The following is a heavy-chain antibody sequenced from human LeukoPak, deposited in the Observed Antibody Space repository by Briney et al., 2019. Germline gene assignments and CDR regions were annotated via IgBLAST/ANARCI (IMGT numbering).Heavy chain of an antibody. CDR1: GFTFDDYG. CDR3: AKDRRDIVLMVYAIPQYFQH. V-gene: IGHV3-20*04. D-gene: IGHD2-8*01. CDR2: INWNGGST. Sequence: PGGSLRLSCAASGFTFDDYGMSWVRQAPGKGLEWVSGINWNGGSTGYADSVKGRFTISRDNSKNTLYLQMNSLRAEDTAVYYCAKDRRDIVLMVYAIPQYFQHWGQGTLVTVSS. J-gene: IGHJ1*01.